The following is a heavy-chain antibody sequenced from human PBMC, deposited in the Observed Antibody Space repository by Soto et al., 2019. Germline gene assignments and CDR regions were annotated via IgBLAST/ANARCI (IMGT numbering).Heavy chain of an antibody. CDR2: ISNTGYST. CDR3: AKEGYKNIEDY. Sequence: QSGGSLRLSCAASEFTFSNYAMTWVRQAPGKGLEWVSAISNTGYSTYYADSVKGRFTISRDNSKNTLYLQMNSLRAEDTAIYYCAKEGYKNIEDYWGQGTLVTVSS. CDR1: EFTFSNYA. D-gene: IGHD1-20*01. V-gene: IGHV3-23*01. J-gene: IGHJ4*02.